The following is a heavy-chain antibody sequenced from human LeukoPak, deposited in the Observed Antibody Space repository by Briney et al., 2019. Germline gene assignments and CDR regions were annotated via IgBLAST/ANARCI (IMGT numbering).Heavy chain of an antibody. V-gene: IGHV3-11*01. CDR1: GLTLSDDY. CDR3: ARGQTTQSEWFDP. CDR2: MTTSGSIK. Sequence: GGSLRLSCAASGLTLSDDYMTWVRQAPGKGLESVLIMTTSGSIKSSADSVKGRFTISRDNANNILHLQMNSLRAEDTAVYYCARGQTTQSEWFDPWGQGTLVTVSS. D-gene: IGHD1-7*01. J-gene: IGHJ5*02.